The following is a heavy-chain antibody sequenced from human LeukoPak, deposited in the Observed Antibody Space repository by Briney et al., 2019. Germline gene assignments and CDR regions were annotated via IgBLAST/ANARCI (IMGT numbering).Heavy chain of an antibody. CDR3: AKDLGSRYYDSSGYSVDH. CDR1: GYTFTSYD. Sequence: ASVKVSCKASGYTFTSYDINWVRQATGQGLEWKGWMNPNSGNTGYAQKFQGRVTMTRNTSISTAYMELSSLRSEDTAVYYCAKDLGSRYYDSSGYSVDHWGQGTLVTVSS. J-gene: IGHJ4*02. CDR2: MNPNSGNT. D-gene: IGHD3-22*01. V-gene: IGHV1-8*01.